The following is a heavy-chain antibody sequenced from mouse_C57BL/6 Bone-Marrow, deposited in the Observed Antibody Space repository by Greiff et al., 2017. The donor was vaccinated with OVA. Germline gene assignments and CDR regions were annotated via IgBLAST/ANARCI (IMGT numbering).Heavy chain of an antibody. V-gene: IGHV1-5*01. D-gene: IGHD1-1*02. J-gene: IGHJ1*03. CDR1: GYTFTSYW. CDR3: TRREVGPRYFDV. Sequence: DVKLQESGTVLARPGASVKMSCKTSGYTFTSYWMHWVKQRPGQGLEWIGAIYPGNSDTSYNQKFKGKAKLTAVTSASTAYMELSSLTNEDSAVYYCTRREVGPRYFDVWGTGTTVTVSS. CDR2: IYPGNSDT.